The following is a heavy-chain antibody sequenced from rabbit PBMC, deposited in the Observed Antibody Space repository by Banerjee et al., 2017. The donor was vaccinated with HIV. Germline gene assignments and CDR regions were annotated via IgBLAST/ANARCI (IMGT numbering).Heavy chain of an antibody. CDR3: ARAAGYVGYGHAYFGL. CDR2: IYPRYGAT. CDR1: GFSFSSGYD. J-gene: IGHJ4*01. Sequence: QSLEESGGDLVKPGASLTLTCKASGFSFSSGYDMCWVRQAPGKGLEWIATIYPRYGATDYANWVSGRFTVSLDNAQNTVFLRMTSLTAADTASYFCARAAGYVGYGHAYFGLWGPGTLVTVS. D-gene: IGHD6-1*01. V-gene: IGHV1S40*01.